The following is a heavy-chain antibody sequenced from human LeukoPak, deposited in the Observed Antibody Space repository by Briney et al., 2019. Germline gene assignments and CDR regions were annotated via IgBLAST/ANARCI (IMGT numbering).Heavy chain of an antibody. Sequence: ASVKVSCKASGGTFSSYAISWVRQAPGLGLEWMGGIIPIFGTANYAQKFQGRVTITADKSTSTAYMELSSLRSEDTAVYYCARMGVTPHYYYMDVWGKGTTVTVSS. CDR2: IIPIFGTA. D-gene: IGHD1-14*01. CDR1: GGTFSSYA. CDR3: ARMGVTPHYYYMDV. J-gene: IGHJ6*03. V-gene: IGHV1-69*06.